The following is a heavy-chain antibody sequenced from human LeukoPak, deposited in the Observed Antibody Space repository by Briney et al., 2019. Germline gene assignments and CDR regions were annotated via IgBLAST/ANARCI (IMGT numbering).Heavy chain of an antibody. J-gene: IGHJ3*02. CDR1: GYSFTGYY. Sequence: GASVKVSCKASGYSFTGYYMHWLRQATGQGLEWMGWINPNSGGSNYAQMFQGRVKMTRDTSISTAYMELSRLRSDDTAMYFCARGYATRKWAFDIWGQGTMVTVSS. V-gene: IGHV1-2*02. D-gene: IGHD5-12*01. CDR3: ARGYATRKWAFDI. CDR2: INPNSGGS.